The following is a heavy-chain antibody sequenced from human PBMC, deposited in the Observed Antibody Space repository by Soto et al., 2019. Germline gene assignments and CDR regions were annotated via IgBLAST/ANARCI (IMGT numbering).Heavy chain of an antibody. D-gene: IGHD6-13*01. V-gene: IGHV4-31*03. CDR1: GGSISSTNYY. J-gene: IGHJ5*02. Sequence: PSETLSLTCSVSGGSISSTNYYWRWIRQHPGRGLEWIGYIYYNGNTYYNPSLKSRVTISVDTSKNQFSLKLSSVTAADTAVYYCAGGNSSRWYWFDPWGQGTLVTVSS. CDR3: AGGNSSRWYWFDP. CDR2: IYYNGNT.